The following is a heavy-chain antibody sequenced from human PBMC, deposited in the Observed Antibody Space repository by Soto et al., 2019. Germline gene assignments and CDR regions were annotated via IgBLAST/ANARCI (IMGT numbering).Heavy chain of an antibody. CDR1: GGSVSSGSYY. V-gene: IGHV4-61*01. D-gene: IGHD5-12*01. Sequence: LSLTCTVSGGSVSSGSYYWSWIRQPPGKGLEWIGYIYYSGSTNYNPSLKSRVTISVDTSKNQFSLKLSSVTAADTAVYYCARDGGGYNFFDYWGQGTLVTVSS. CDR2: IYYSGST. CDR3: ARDGGGYNFFDY. J-gene: IGHJ4*02.